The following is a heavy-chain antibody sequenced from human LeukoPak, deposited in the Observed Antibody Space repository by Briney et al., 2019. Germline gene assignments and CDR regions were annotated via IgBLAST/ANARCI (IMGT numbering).Heavy chain of an antibody. CDR2: TRQDGSEK. CDR1: GFTFSRYW. Sequence: GGPLRLSCAASGFTFSRYWMSWVRQAPGKGLEWVANTRQDGSEKYYLESVKGRFTISRDNAKNSLNLHMNSLRGEDTAVYYCALSSWNYDIPFDYWGQGTLVTVSS. J-gene: IGHJ4*02. V-gene: IGHV3-7*01. CDR3: ALSSWNYDIPFDY. D-gene: IGHD1-7*01.